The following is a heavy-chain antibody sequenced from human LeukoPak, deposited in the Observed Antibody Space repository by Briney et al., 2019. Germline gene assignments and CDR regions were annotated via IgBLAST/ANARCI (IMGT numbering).Heavy chain of an antibody. Sequence: GWSLSLSCASSGFTSTHYAMTWVRQAPGKGLEGVSSFSGSGGGTYYADSVKGRFTFSRDNSKNTLYLQMNSLRAEDTAIYYCAKGLHSAYERFNFFYYGMDVWGQGTTVTVSS. CDR3: AKGLHSAYERFNFFYYGMDV. CDR2: FSGSGGGT. J-gene: IGHJ6*02. V-gene: IGHV3-23*01. D-gene: IGHD5-12*01. CDR1: GFTSTHYA.